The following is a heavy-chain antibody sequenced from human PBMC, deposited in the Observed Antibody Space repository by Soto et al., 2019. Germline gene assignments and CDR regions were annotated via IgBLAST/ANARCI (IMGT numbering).Heavy chain of an antibody. D-gene: IGHD2-15*01. CDR2: IIPIFGTA. V-gene: IGHV1-69*13. Sequence: SVKVSCKASGGTFSSYAISWVRQAPGQGLEWMGGIIPIFGTANYAQKFQGRVTITADESTSTAYMELSSLRSEDTAAYYCARPAASVVTYMNYYYYGMDVWGQGTTVTVS. J-gene: IGHJ6*02. CDR3: ARPAASVVTYMNYYYYGMDV. CDR1: GGTFSSYA.